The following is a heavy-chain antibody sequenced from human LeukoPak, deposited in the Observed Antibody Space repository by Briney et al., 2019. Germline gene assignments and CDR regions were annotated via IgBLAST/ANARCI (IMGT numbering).Heavy chain of an antibody. CDR3: ARGHHLVLLWFPNWFDP. V-gene: IGHV4-39*07. D-gene: IGHD3-10*01. Sequence: SETLSLTCTVSGGSISSSSYYWGWIRQPPGTGLEWIGSIYYSGSTYYNPSLKSRVTISVDTSKNQFSLKLSSVTAADTAVYYCARGHHLVLLWFPNWFDPWGQGTLVTVSS. J-gene: IGHJ5*02. CDR1: GGSISSSSYY. CDR2: IYYSGST.